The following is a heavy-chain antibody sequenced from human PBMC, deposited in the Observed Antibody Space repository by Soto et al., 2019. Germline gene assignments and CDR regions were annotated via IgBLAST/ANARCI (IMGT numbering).Heavy chain of an antibody. Sequence: SVKVSCKASGGTFSIYAISWVRQAPGQGLEWMGGIIPIFGTANYAQKFQGRVTITADESTSTAYMELSSLRSEDTAVYYCARVHGVDCSSTSCTIYYYYGMDVWGQGTTVTVSS. CDR2: IIPIFGTA. V-gene: IGHV1-69*01. CDR3: ARVHGVDCSSTSCTIYYYYGMDV. CDR1: GGTFSIYA. D-gene: IGHD2-2*01. J-gene: IGHJ6*02.